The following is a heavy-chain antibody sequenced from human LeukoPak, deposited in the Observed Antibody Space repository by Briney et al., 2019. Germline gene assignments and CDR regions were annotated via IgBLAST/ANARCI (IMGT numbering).Heavy chain of an antibody. J-gene: IGHJ4*02. V-gene: IGHV3-7*01. CDR2: IKQDGSEK. D-gene: IGHD6-19*01. CDR1: GFTFSSYA. Sequence: GGSLRLSCAASGFTFSSYAMHWVRQAPGKGLEWVANIKQDGSEKYYVDSVKGRFTISRDNAKNSLYLQMNSLRAEDTAVYYCARVYGSGWYYFDYWGQGTLVTVSS. CDR3: ARVYGSGWYYFDY.